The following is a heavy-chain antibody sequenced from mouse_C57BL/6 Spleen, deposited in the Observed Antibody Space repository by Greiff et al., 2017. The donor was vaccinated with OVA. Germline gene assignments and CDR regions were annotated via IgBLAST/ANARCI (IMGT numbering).Heavy chain of an antibody. CDR3: ANYYGSSNYVDY. CDR2: IYPRSGNT. V-gene: IGHV1-81*01. CDR1: GYTFTSYG. J-gene: IGHJ2*01. D-gene: IGHD1-1*01. Sequence: QVQLQQSGAELARPGASVKLSCKASGYTFTSYGISWVKQRTGQGLEWIGEIYPRSGNTYYNEKFKGKATLTADKSSSTAYMELRSLTSEDSAVYFCANYYGSSNYVDYWGQGTTLTVSS.